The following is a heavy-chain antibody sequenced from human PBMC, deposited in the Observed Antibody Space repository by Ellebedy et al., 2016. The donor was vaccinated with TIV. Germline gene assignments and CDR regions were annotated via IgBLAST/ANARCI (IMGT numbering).Heavy chain of an antibody. V-gene: IGHV4-59*01. CDR3: ARDGPWYYFDY. CDR2: IYYNGRT. J-gene: IGHJ4*02. D-gene: IGHD4/OR15-4a*01. CDR1: VGSLSSYF. Sequence: MPSETLSLTCSVSVGSLSSYFWSWVRQPPGKGLEWIGYIYYNGRTNYNPSLKSRVTISVDTSKNQFSLRLSSVTAADTAVYYCARDGPWYYFDYWGQGTLVTVSS.